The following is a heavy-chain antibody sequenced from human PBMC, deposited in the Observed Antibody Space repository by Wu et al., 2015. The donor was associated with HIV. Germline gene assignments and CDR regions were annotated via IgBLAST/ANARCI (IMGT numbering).Heavy chain of an antibody. CDR1: GYTFSSYD. CDR3: ARSGDGYNSGWYFDL. Sequence: QVQLVQSEAEVKKPGASVKVSCKASGYTFSSYDINWVRQAPGQGLEWMGWINPNSGGTNYAQKFQGRVTMTRDTSISTAYMELSRLRSDDTAVYYCARSGDGYNSGWYFDLWGRGTLVTVSS. CDR2: INPNSGGT. J-gene: IGHJ2*01. D-gene: IGHD5-24*01. V-gene: IGHV1-2*02.